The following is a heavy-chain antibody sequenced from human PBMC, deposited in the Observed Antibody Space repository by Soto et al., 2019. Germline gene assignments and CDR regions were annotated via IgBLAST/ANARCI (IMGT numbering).Heavy chain of an antibody. D-gene: IGHD2-2*01. Sequence: GGSLRLSCAASGFSFSTYWMSWVRQAPGKGLEWVANIKQDGSEKYYVDSVKGRFTISRDNAKNSLYLQMNSLRAEDTAVYYCARDPNIVVVPAATYYYYGMDVWGQGTTVTVSS. CDR3: ARDPNIVVVPAATYYYYGMDV. V-gene: IGHV3-7*04. CDR2: IKQDGSEK. J-gene: IGHJ6*02. CDR1: GFSFSTYW.